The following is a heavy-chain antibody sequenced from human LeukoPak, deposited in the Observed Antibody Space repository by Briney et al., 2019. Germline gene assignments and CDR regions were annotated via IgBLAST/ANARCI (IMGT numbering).Heavy chain of an antibody. CDR1: GFTFSAYA. J-gene: IGHJ4*02. CDR2: ISGNGGST. CDR3: AKDHDFWSGYSDY. V-gene: IGHV3-23*01. Sequence: GGSLRLSCAASGFTFSAYAMSWVRQAPGKGLEWVSDISGNGGSTYDADSVKGRFTISRDNSKNTLYLQMNSLRAEDTAVYYCAKDHDFWSGYSDYWGQGTLVTVSS. D-gene: IGHD3-3*01.